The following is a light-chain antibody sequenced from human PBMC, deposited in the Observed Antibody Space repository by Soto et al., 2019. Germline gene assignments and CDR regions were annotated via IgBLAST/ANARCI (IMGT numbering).Light chain of an antibody. CDR3: QQYNSLFIT. CDR2: DAS. V-gene: IGKV1-5*01. CDR1: QSISSW. Sequence: DIQMTQSPSTLSASVGDRGTITCRASQSISSWLAWYQQKPGKAPKLLIYDASSLESGVPSRFSGSGSGTEFTLTISSLQPDDFATYYCQQYNSLFITFGQGTKLEIK. J-gene: IGKJ2*01.